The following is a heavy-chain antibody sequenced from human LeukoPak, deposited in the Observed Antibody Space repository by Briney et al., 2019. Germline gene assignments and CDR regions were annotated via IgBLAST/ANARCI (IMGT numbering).Heavy chain of an antibody. CDR1: GGSISSYY. J-gene: IGHJ4*02. CDR3: ARVNRGAYSIDY. V-gene: IGHV4-59*01. Sequence: KASETLSLTCTVSGGSISSYYWSWIRQPPGKGREGIGYIYYSGSTNYNPSLKRRVTISVDTSKNQFSLKLSSVTAADTAVYYCARVNRGAYSIDYWGQGTLVTVSS. CDR2: IYYSGST. D-gene: IGHD2-15*01.